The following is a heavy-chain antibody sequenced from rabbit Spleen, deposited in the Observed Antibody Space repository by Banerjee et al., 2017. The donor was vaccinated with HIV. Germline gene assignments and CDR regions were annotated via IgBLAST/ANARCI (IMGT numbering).Heavy chain of an antibody. CDR3: ARDLVAVIGWNFSL. J-gene: IGHJ4*01. V-gene: IGHV1S40*01. CDR1: GIDFSRDYY. D-gene: IGHD1-1*01. Sequence: QSLEESGGDLVKPGASLTLTCTASGIDFSRDYYMCWVRQAPGKGLEWIGCIDTGNSITWYGSWVNGRFTISKTSSTTVTLQMTSLTAADTATYFCARDLVAVIGWNFSLWGQGTLVTVS. CDR2: IDTGNSIT.